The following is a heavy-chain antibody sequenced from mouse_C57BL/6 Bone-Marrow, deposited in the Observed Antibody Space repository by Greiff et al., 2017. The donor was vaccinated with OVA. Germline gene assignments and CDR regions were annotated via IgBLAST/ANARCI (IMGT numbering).Heavy chain of an antibody. J-gene: IGHJ2*01. CDR2: IYPGSGNT. D-gene: IGHD1-1*01. Sequence: QVQLQQSGAELVRPGASVKLSCKASGYTFTDYYINWVKQRPGQGLEWIARIYPGSGNTYYNEKFKGKATLTAEKSSSTAYMQLSSLTSEDSAVYFCAREGTTGRDYFDYWGQGTTLTVSS. CDR3: AREGTTGRDYFDY. V-gene: IGHV1-76*01. CDR1: GYTFTDYY.